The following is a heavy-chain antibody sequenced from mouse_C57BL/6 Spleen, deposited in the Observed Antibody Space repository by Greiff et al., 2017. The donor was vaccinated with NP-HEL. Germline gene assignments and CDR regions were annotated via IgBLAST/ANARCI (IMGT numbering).Heavy chain of an antibody. CDR2: IWSGGST. D-gene: IGHD2-3*01. CDR1: GFSLTSYG. Sequence: VQLQQSGPGLVQPSQSLSITCTVSGFSLTSYGVHWVRQSPGKGLEWLGVIWSGGSTDYNAAFISRLSISKDNSKSHVFFKMNSLQADDTAIYYCASGYYFYFDYWGQGTTLTVSS. V-gene: IGHV2-2*01. J-gene: IGHJ2*01. CDR3: ASGYYFYFDY.